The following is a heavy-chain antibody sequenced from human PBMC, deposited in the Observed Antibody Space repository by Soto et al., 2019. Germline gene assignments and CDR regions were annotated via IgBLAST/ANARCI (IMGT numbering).Heavy chain of an antibody. D-gene: IGHD6-19*01. CDR2: IYWDDDK. V-gene: IGHV2-5*02. J-gene: IGHJ4*02. CDR3: AHTLVAGLGYYFDY. Sequence: QITLKESGPTLVKPTQTLTLTCTFSGFSLSTTRVGVGWIRQPPGKALEWLALIYWDDDKRYSPFLKSRLTITKDTSKNQVVLTMTNMYPMDTATYFFAHTLVAGLGYYFDYWGQGTLVTVSS. CDR1: GFSLSTTRVG.